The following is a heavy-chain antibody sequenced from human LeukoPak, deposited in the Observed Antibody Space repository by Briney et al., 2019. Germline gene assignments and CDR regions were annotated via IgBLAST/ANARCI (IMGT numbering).Heavy chain of an antibody. CDR2: INTNTGNP. CDR1: GYTFTSYA. D-gene: IGHD7-27*01. Sequence: ASVKVSCKASGYTFTSYAMNWVRQAPGQGLEWMGWINTNTGNPTYAQGFTGRFVFSLDTSVSTAYLQISSLKVEDTAVYYCARGKNWDNYYYGMDVWGQGTTVTVSS. CDR3: ARGKNWDNYYYGMDV. V-gene: IGHV7-4-1*02. J-gene: IGHJ6*02.